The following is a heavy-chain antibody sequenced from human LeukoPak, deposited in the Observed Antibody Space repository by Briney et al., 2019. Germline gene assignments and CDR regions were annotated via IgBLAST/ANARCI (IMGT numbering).Heavy chain of an antibody. CDR3: ARGDNTYYFDY. D-gene: IGHD1-1*01. V-gene: IGHV4-59*01. CDR2: IYYSGST. J-gene: IGHJ4*02. Sequence: SETLSLTCTVSGGSISSYYWSWIRQPPGKGLEWIGYIYYSGSTNYNPSLKSRATISVDTSKNQFSLKLSSVTAADTAVYYCARGDNTYYFDYWGQGTLVTVSP. CDR1: GGSISSYY.